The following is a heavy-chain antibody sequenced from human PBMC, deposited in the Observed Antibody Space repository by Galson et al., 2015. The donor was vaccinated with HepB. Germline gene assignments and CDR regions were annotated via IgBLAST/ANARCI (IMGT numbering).Heavy chain of an antibody. Sequence: SVKVSCKASGGTFSSYAISWVRQTPGQGLEWMGGIIPIFGTANYAQKFQGRVTITADESTSTAYMELSSLRSEDTAVYYCARGYCSSTSCLNDAFDIWGQGPMVTVSS. CDR1: GGTFSSYA. CDR2: IIPIFGTA. D-gene: IGHD2-2*01. CDR3: ARGYCSSTSCLNDAFDI. V-gene: IGHV1-69*13. J-gene: IGHJ3*02.